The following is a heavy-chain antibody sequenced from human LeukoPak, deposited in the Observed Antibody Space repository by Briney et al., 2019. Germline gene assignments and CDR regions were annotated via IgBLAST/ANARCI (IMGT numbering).Heavy chain of an antibody. CDR2: ISWNSGSI. V-gene: IGHV3-9*01. J-gene: IGHJ4*02. D-gene: IGHD2-15*01. Sequence: PGRSLRLSCATSGFTFDDYAMHWVRQAPGKGLEWVSGISWNSGSIGYADSVKGRFTISRDNSKETLYLQMSSLRAHDTAIYYCVRDHVFCRGGSCYGDYWGQGALVTVSS. CDR1: GFTFDDYA. CDR3: VRDHVFCRGGSCYGDY.